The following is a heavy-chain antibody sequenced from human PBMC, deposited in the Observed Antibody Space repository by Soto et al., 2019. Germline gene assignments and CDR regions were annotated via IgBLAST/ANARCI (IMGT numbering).Heavy chain of an antibody. Sequence: SETLSLTCAVYGGSFSGYYWSWIRQPPGKGLEWIGEINHSGSTNYNPSLKSRVTISVDTSKNQFSLKLSSVTAADTAVYYCARGKYCSSTSCYTSLYYYYYGMDVWGQGTTVT. CDR3: ARGKYCSSTSCYTSLYYYYYGMDV. D-gene: IGHD2-2*02. V-gene: IGHV4-34*01. CDR2: INHSGST. J-gene: IGHJ6*02. CDR1: GGSFSGYY.